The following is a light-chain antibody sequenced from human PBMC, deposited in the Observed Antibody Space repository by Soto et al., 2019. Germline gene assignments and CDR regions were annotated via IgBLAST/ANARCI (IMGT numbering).Light chain of an antibody. CDR1: QSVSSSF. Sequence: EIVLTQSPGTLSLSPGERATLSCRASQSVSSSFLAWYQQKPGQAPRLLIFGASNRATGIPDRFSGSGSGTDFTLTISRLEPEDFAVYYCPQYDSSPLTFGGGTKVEIK. CDR2: GAS. V-gene: IGKV3-20*01. J-gene: IGKJ4*01. CDR3: PQYDSSPLT.